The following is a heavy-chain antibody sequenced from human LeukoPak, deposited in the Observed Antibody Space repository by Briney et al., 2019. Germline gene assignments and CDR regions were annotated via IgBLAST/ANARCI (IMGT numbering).Heavy chain of an antibody. CDR3: GGAWQFVGAFDI. J-gene: IGHJ3*02. V-gene: IGHV3-48*03. Sequence: GGSLRLSCAASGFIFSSYEFYWVRQAPGKGLEWISYISSGGTTIKYADSVKGRFTISRDDAKQSLYLQMNSLRAEDTAIYYWGGAWQFVGAFDIWGQGTLVTVFS. D-gene: IGHD3-10*01. CDR2: ISSGGTTI. CDR1: GFIFSSYE.